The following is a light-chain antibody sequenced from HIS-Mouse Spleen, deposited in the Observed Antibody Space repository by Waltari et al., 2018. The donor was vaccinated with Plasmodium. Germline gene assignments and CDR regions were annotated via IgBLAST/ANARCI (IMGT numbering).Light chain of an antibody. Sequence: DIQMTQSPSTLSASVGDRVTLTCRASQSISSWLAWYQQKPGKAPKLLMYKASSLESGVPSRFSGSGSGTEVTLTISSLQPDDFATYYCQQYNSYSCTFGQGTKLEIK. J-gene: IGKJ2*02. CDR2: KAS. V-gene: IGKV1-5*03. CDR1: QSISSW. CDR3: QQYNSYSCT.